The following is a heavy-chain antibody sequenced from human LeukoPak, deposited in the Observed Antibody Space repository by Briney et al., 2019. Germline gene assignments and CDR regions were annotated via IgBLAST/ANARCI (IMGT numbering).Heavy chain of an antibody. J-gene: IGHJ4*02. CDR2: IIPIFGTA. CDR3: ARGGAIVGATPFDY. Sequence: SVTVSCKASGGTFSIYAISWVRQAPGQGLEWMGGIIPIFGTANYAQKFQGRVTITADESTSTAYMELSSLRSEDTAVYYCARGGAIVGATPFDYWGQGTLVTVSS. D-gene: IGHD1-26*01. V-gene: IGHV1-69*13. CDR1: GGTFSIYA.